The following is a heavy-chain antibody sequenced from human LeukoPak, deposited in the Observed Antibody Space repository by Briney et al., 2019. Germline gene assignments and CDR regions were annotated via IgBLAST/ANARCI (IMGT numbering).Heavy chain of an antibody. J-gene: IGHJ4*02. CDR1: GFTFDDYA. Sequence: GGSLRLSCAASGFTFDDYAMHRVRQAPGKGLEWVSGISWNSGSIGYADSVKGRFTISRDNAKNSLYLQMNSLRAEDTALYYCAKGDPPVIAVAGTAYFDYWGQGTLVTVSS. CDR2: ISWNSGSI. D-gene: IGHD6-19*01. CDR3: AKGDPPVIAVAGTAYFDY. V-gene: IGHV3-9*01.